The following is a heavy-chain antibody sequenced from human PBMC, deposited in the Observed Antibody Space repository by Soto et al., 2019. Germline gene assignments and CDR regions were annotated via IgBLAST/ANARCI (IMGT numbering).Heavy chain of an antibody. J-gene: IGHJ4*02. Sequence: EVQLVESGGGLVQPGGSLRLSCAASGFTFSIHWMSWVRQAPGKGLEWVANIKQDGSERYYVDSVKGRFTISRDNAKNSLYLQMNSLRAEDTAVYYCATDSGTSNYWGQGTLVAVSS. CDR3: ATDSGTSNY. D-gene: IGHD1-1*01. CDR1: GFTFSIHW. V-gene: IGHV3-7*01. CDR2: IKQDGSER.